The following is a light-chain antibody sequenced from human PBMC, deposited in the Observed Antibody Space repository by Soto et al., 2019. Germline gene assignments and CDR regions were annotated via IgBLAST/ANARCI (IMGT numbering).Light chain of an antibody. Sequence: EVLMTQSQGTLSVSPGERVTVSCRASQSIGSNLAWYQQKPGQAPRLLIYGASTRVIGVPDRFSGGRSGTEFTLTISSLQSEDIAVYFCQEYNSWPVYSFGQGTKLEVK. CDR1: QSIGSN. CDR3: QEYNSWPVYS. CDR2: GAS. J-gene: IGKJ2*03. V-gene: IGKV3-15*01.